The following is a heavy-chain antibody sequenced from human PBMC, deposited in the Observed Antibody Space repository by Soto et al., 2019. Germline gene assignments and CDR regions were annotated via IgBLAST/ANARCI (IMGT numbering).Heavy chain of an antibody. Sequence: GGSLRLSCAASGFPFSIYSMNWVRQSPGKGLEWVSSISSSSSYIYYADSVKGRFTISRDNAKNSLYLQMNSLRAEDTAVYYCARVSYGSGSYNMPDNWFDPWGQGTLVTVSS. CDR3: ARVSYGSGSYNMPDNWFDP. J-gene: IGHJ5*02. CDR2: ISSSSSYI. CDR1: GFPFSIYS. D-gene: IGHD3-10*01. V-gene: IGHV3-21*01.